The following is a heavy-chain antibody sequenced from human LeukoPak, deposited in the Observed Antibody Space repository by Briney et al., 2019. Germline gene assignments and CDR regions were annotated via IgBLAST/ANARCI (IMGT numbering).Heavy chain of an antibody. CDR3: AREMEDKSFSFGELRKNYYYYMDV. CDR1: GDSNSGISDL. CDR2: IYYSRST. D-gene: IGHD3-10*01. V-gene: IGHV4-39*07. Sequence: SETLSLTCSVCGDSNSGISDLWGWVPQPPGKGLEWIGRIYYSRSTHYNPPLKSRVTISVDTSKNQFSLKLSSVTAADTAVYYCAREMEDKSFSFGELRKNYYYYMDVWGKGTTVTVSS. J-gene: IGHJ6*03.